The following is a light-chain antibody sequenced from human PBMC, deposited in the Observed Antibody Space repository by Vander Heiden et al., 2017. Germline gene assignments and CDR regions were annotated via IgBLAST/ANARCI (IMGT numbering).Light chain of an antibody. CDR2: DVS. CDR3: CSCADRYTWV. Sequence: QSTLTQSRSVSGSPGQSVTIPCTGTSSDVGGYNYVSCDQQHPGKAPKRRTYDVSKRPSGVADRFSGSKSGTTDSLTISGLQAEDEAEDDCCSCADRYTWVFGGGTKLTVL. J-gene: IGLJ3*02. CDR1: SSDVGGYNY. V-gene: IGLV2-11*01.